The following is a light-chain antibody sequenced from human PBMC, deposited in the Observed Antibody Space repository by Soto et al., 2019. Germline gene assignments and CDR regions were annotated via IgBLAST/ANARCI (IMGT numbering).Light chain of an antibody. J-gene: IGKJ2*01. CDR1: QSLVYSDGNTY. V-gene: IGKV2D-30*01. CDR2: KVS. CDR3: MQGTHWPYT. Sequence: DVVMTQSPLSLPVTLGQPASISCRSSQSLVYSDGNTYLSWFQQRPGQSPRRLIYKVSNCDSGVPDRFSGSGSGTDSTLKISRVEAEDVGVYYCMQGTHWPYTFGQGTKLEIK.